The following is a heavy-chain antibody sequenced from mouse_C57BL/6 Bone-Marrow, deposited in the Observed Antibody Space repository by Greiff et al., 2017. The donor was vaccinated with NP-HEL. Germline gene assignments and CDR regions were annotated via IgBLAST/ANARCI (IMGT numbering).Heavy chain of an antibody. D-gene: IGHD1-1*01. CDR3: APLITTVLAPEYFDV. CDR1: GFNIKNTY. CDR2: IDPANGNT. V-gene: IGHV14-3*01. Sequence: EVKLVGSVAELVRPGASVKLSCTASGFNIKNTYMHWVKQRPEQGLEWIGRIDPANGNTKYAPKFQGKATITADTSSNTASLQLSSLTSEDTAFYYCAPLITTVLAPEYFDVWGTGTTVTVSS. J-gene: IGHJ1*03.